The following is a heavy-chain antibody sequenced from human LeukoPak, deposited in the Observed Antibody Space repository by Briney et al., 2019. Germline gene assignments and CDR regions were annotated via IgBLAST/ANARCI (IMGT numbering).Heavy chain of an antibody. CDR3: ARVNGDYLGARYYYMDV. J-gene: IGHJ6*03. CDR1: GGSISSSSYY. CDR2: IYYSGST. D-gene: IGHD4-17*01. V-gene: IGHV4-39*07. Sequence: PSETLSLTCTVSGGSISSSSYYWGWIRQPPGKGLEWIGSIYYSGSTYYNPSLKSRVTISVDTSKNQFSLKLSSVTAADTAVYYCARVNGDYLGARYYYMDVWGKGTTVTVSS.